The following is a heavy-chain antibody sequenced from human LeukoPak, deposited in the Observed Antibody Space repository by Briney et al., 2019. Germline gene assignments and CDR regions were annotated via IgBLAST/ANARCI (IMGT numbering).Heavy chain of an antibody. D-gene: IGHD4-17*01. CDR3: ARDTTLKRNYGEGSFYYYYGMDV. CDR1: GDSVSSNSAA. V-gene: IGHV6-1*01. Sequence: SQTLSLTCAISGDSVSSNSAAWNWIRQSPSRGLEWLGRTYYRSKWYNDYAVSVKSRITINPDTSKNQFSLQLNSVTPEDTAVYYCARDTTLKRNYGEGSFYYYYGMDVWGQGTTVTVSS. CDR2: TYYRSKWYN. J-gene: IGHJ6*02.